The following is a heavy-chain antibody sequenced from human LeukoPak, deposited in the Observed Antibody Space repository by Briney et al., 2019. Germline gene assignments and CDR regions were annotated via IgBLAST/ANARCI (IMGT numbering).Heavy chain of an antibody. CDR3: AKEAVNYYYYMDV. CDR1: GFTVSSNY. Sequence: GGSLRLSCAASGFTVSSNYMSWVRQAPGKGLEWVSVIYSGGSTYYADSVKGRFTISRDNSKNTLYLQMNSLRAEDTAVYYCAKEAVNYYYYMDVWGKGTTVTVSS. D-gene: IGHD3-16*02. J-gene: IGHJ6*03. CDR2: IYSGGST. V-gene: IGHV3-66*01.